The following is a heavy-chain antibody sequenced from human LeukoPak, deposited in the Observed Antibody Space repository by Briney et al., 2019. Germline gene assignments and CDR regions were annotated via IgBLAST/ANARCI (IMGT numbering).Heavy chain of an antibody. J-gene: IGHJ4*02. Sequence: SETLSLTCTVSGGSISSYYWSWIRQPPGKGLEWIGYIYYSGSTNYNPSLKSRVTISVDTSKNQFSLKLSSVTAADTAVYYCARLPLRSHFDYWGQGTLVTVSS. V-gene: IGHV4-59*08. CDR3: ARLPLRSHFDY. CDR1: GGSISSYY. CDR2: IYYSGST.